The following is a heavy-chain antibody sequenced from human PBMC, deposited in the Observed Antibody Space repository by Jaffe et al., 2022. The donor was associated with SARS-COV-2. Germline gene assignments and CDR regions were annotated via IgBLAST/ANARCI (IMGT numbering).Heavy chain of an antibody. Sequence: EVQLVESGGGLVQPGGSLRLSCAASGFTFSSYSMNWVRQAPGKGLEWVSYISSSSSTIYYADSVKGRFTISRDNAKNSLYLQMNSLRDEDTAVYYCARKGGYSGYDPEGWYYYGMDVWGQGTTVTVSS. CDR2: ISSSSSTI. CDR3: ARKGGYSGYDPEGWYYYGMDV. J-gene: IGHJ6*02. V-gene: IGHV3-48*02. CDR1: GFTFSSYS. D-gene: IGHD5-12*01.